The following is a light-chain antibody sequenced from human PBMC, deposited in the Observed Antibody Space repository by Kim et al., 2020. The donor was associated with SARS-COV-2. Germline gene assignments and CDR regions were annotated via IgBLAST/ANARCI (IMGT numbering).Light chain of an antibody. CDR3: HSYDSDSQV. Sequence: GKTVTSSCTCSTGSIASRIVQWYQQRPGSVPTTVIYENNERPSGVPDRFSGSIDSSSNSASLTISGLKPEDEADYYCHSYDSDSQVFGGGTRLTVL. V-gene: IGLV6-57*02. CDR2: ENN. J-gene: IGLJ2*01. CDR1: TGSIASRI.